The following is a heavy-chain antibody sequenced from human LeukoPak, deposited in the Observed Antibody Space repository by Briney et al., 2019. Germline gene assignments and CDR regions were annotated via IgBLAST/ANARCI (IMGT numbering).Heavy chain of an antibody. CDR3: AKDLVSAEAFAPFQH. D-gene: IGHD6-13*01. CDR1: GFTFSSYW. V-gene: IGHV3-7*01. Sequence: GGSLRLSCAASGFTFSSYWMSWVRQAPGKGLEWVANIKQDGSEKYYVDSVKGRFTISRDNSENTLYLQMNSLRAEDTAVYYCAKDLVSAEAFAPFQHWGQGTLVTVSS. J-gene: IGHJ1*01. CDR2: IKQDGSEK.